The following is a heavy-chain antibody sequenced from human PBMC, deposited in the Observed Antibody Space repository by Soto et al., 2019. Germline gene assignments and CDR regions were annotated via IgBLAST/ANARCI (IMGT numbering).Heavy chain of an antibody. CDR3: ARYRYSGSYFDY. J-gene: IGHJ4*02. Sequence: PSETLSRTCTVSGGSIHSGGYYWSCIRQHPGKGLEWIGYIYYSGSTYYNPSLKSRVTISVDTSKNQFSLKLSSVTAADTAVYYCARYRYSGSYFDYWGQGTLVTVSS. V-gene: IGHV4-31*03. D-gene: IGHD1-26*01. CDR2: IYYSGST. CDR1: GGSIHSGGYY.